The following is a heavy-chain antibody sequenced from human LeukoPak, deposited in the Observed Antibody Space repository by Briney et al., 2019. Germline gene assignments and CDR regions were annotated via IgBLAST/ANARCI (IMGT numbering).Heavy chain of an antibody. D-gene: IGHD2-15*01. Sequence: ASVKVSCKASGGTFGSYAISWVRQAPGQGLEWMGGIIPIFGTANYAQKFQGRVTITADESTSTAYMELSSLRSEDTAVYYCARDCSGGSCYCFWGQGTLVTVSS. V-gene: IGHV1-69*13. J-gene: IGHJ4*02. CDR3: ARDCSGGSCYCF. CDR2: IIPIFGTA. CDR1: GGTFGSYA.